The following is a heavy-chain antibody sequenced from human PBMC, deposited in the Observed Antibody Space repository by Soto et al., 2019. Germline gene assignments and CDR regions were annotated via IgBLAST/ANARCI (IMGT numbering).Heavy chain of an antibody. CDR1: GFTSSSYS. J-gene: IGHJ6*03. Sequence: GRSLRLSCAASGFTSSSYSMNWVRQAPGKGLEWVSYISSSSSTIYYADSVKGRFTISRDNAKNSLYLQMNSLRAEDTAVYYCARETDCSSTSCYLGDYYYYYYMDVWGKGTTVTVSS. D-gene: IGHD2-2*01. CDR3: ARETDCSSTSCYLGDYYYYYYMDV. V-gene: IGHV3-48*01. CDR2: ISSSSSTI.